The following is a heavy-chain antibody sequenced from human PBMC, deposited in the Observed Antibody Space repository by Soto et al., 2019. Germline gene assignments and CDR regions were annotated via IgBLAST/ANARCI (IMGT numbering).Heavy chain of an antibody. V-gene: IGHV3-23*01. D-gene: IGHD4-17*01. CDR1: GFFFSTYA. CDR3: AHPRGYGVFDAVDI. CDR2: ISNNGYDT. J-gene: IGHJ3*02. Sequence: GGSLRLSCAASGFFFSTYAMNWVRQAPGKGLEWVSAISNNGYDTYYAESVRGRFTISRDNSINTLYLQMSRLRTEDTAVYYCAHPRGYGVFDAVDIWGQGTMVTVSS.